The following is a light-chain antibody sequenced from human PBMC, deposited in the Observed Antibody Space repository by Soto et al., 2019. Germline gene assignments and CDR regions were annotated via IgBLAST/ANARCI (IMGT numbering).Light chain of an antibody. Sequence: EIVMTQSPATLSVYPGERATLSCRASQSVTSNLAWYQQKPGQAPRLLIYDASTRATGVPARFSGSGSGTEFTLTISSLQSEDFAVYYCQQYNNWPPAWTFGQGTKVEIK. CDR2: DAS. J-gene: IGKJ1*01. CDR1: QSVTSN. V-gene: IGKV3-15*01. CDR3: QQYNNWPPAWT.